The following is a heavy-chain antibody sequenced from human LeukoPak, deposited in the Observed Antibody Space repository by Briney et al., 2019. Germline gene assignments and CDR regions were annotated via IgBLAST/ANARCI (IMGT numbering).Heavy chain of an antibody. J-gene: IGHJ6*03. V-gene: IGHV4-34*01. CDR1: GGSFSGYY. CDR2: INHSGST. CDR3: ARASPSSSWPHVYYYYYYMDV. Sequence: PSETLSLTCAVYGGSFSGYYWSWIRQPPGKGLEWIGEINHSGSTNYNPSLKSRVTISVDTSKNQFSLKLSSVTAADTAVYYCARASPSSSWPHVYYYYYYMDVWGKGTTVTISS. D-gene: IGHD6-13*01.